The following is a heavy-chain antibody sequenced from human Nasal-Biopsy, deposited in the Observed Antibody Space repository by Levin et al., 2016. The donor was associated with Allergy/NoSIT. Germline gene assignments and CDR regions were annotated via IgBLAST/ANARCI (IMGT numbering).Heavy chain of an antibody. CDR3: ARSGSMGRGSTFTSYFDY. J-gene: IGHJ4*02. Sequence: GESLKISCAASRFSLSDHPMHWVRQAPRKGLEWVAVVSKDGSDKYYADSVKGRFTISRDTSKNTLYLQMNDLRVEDTSLYYCARSGSMGRGSTFTSYFDYWGQGTLATVSS. V-gene: IGHV3-30*04. D-gene: IGHD1-26*01. CDR2: VSKDGSDK. CDR1: RFSLSDHP.